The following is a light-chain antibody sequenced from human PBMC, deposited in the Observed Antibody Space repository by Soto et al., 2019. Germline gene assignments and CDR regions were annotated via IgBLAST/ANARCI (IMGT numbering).Light chain of an antibody. J-gene: IGLJ1*01. CDR3: CSYSRSSPYV. V-gene: IGLV2-14*03. CDR2: DVS. CDR1: SSDVGAYNY. Sequence: SVLTQPASVSGSPGQSITISCTGTSSDVGAYNYVSWYQHHPGKVPRLMIFDVSNRPSGVSNRFSGSESGNTASLTISGLQAEDEADYYCCSYSRSSPYVFGAGTKVTVL.